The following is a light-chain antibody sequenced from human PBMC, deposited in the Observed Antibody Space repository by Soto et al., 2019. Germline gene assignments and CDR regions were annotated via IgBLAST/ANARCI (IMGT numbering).Light chain of an antibody. V-gene: IGLV6-57*02. CDR2: EVN. Sequence: NFMLTQPHSVSDSPGKTVTISCTGSGGSIASNYVQWYQQRPGSAPTIVIFEVNQRPSGVPDRFSGSIDTSSNSASLTISGLKTEDEADYYCQSYDSDSQGVFGGGTQLTVL. J-gene: IGLJ3*02. CDR3: QSYDSDSQGV. CDR1: GGSIASNY.